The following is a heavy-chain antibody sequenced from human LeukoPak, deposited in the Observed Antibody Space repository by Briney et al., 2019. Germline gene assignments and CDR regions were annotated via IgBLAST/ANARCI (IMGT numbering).Heavy chain of an antibody. CDR1: GGSLSGFY. CDR3: ARKRVTTRPGAHFDL. V-gene: IGHV4-34*01. Sequence: SETLSLTCAVDGGSLSGFYWSWSRQPPGKGLEWIGEVNHGGSTSYSPSLKSRVTISADTFKRQFSLMLSSVSAADTAVYYCARKRVTTRPGAHFDLWGRGTLVTVSS. J-gene: IGHJ2*01. CDR2: VNHGGST. D-gene: IGHD6-6*01.